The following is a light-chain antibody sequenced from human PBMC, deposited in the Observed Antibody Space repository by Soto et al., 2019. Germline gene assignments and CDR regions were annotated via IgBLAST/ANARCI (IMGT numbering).Light chain of an antibody. V-gene: IGLV1-40*01. Sequence: QSVLTQPPSESGAPGQMVTISCTGNNSNVGAGYDVHWYQQLPCAAPKLVIFGNRNRPSGGPERFSGSKSGTSASLAITGLQAEDEADYYCQAYDYSLTAFVFGGGTKVTVL. J-gene: IGLJ3*02. CDR3: QAYDYSLTAFV. CDR1: NSNVGAGYD. CDR2: GNR.